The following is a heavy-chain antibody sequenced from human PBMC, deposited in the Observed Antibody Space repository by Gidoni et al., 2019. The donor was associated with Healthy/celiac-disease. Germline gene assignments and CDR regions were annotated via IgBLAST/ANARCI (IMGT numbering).Heavy chain of an antibody. CDR3: ARGIPPEDY. D-gene: IGHD2-2*02. CDR1: GGSISSYY. Sequence: VQLQESGPGLVKPSETLSLTCTVSGGSISSYYWSWIRQPPGKGLEWIGYIYYSGSTNYNPSLKSRVTISVDTSKNQFSLNLSSVTAADTAVYYCARGIPPEDYWGQGTLVTVSS. J-gene: IGHJ4*02. V-gene: IGHV4-59*01. CDR2: IYYSGST.